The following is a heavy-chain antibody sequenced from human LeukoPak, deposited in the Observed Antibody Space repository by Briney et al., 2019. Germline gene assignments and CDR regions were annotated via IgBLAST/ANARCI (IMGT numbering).Heavy chain of an antibody. CDR2: IYTSGST. CDR3: ARGRGIARSYSGWYGSWFDP. J-gene: IGHJ5*02. Sequence: SETLSLTCTVSGGSISSYYWSWIRQPAGKGLEWIGRIYTSGSTNYNPSLKSRVTMSVDTSKNQFSLKLSSVTAADTAVYYCARGRGIARSYSGWYGSWFDPWGQGTLVTVSS. CDR1: GGSISSYY. D-gene: IGHD6-19*01. V-gene: IGHV4-4*07.